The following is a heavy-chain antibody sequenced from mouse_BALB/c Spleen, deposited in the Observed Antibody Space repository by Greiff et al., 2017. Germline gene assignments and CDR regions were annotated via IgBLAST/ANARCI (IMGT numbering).Heavy chain of an antibody. V-gene: IGHV3-2*02. CDR1: GYSITSDYA. CDR3: ARPYGSSYGFAY. Sequence: EVQLQESGPGLVKPSQSLSLTCTVTGYSITSDYAWNWIRQFPGNKLEWMGYISYSGSTSYNPSLKSRISITRDTSKNQFFLQLNSVTTEDTATYYCARPYGSSYGFAYWGQGTLVTVSA. CDR2: ISYSGST. D-gene: IGHD1-1*01. J-gene: IGHJ3*01.